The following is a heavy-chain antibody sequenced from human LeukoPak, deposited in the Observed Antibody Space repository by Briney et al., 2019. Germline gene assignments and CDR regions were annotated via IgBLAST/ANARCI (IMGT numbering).Heavy chain of an antibody. Sequence: GGSLRLSCAASGFTFSSYSMNWVRQAPGKGLEWVSAITSSGGSTYYADSVKGRFTISRDNSENTLYLHMNSLRAEDTAVYYCARATFWSGYQRDSWYMDVWGKGTTVTVSS. V-gene: IGHV3-23*01. J-gene: IGHJ6*03. CDR2: ITSSGGST. CDR3: ARATFWSGYQRDSWYMDV. D-gene: IGHD3-3*01. CDR1: GFTFSSYS.